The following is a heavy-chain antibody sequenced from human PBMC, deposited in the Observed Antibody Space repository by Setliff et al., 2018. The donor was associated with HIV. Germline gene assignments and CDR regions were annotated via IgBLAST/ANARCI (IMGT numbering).Heavy chain of an antibody. CDR1: GSTFTSYA. Sequence: ASVKVSCKASGSTFTSYAINWVRQAPGQGLEWMGGIIPIFSTSNYAQKFQGRVTMTRNTSISTADMELSSLRSEDTAVYYCARVPRQLLKGAAAYFDYWGQGTLV. CDR3: ARVPRQLLKGAAAYFDY. D-gene: IGHD5-18*01. V-gene: IGHV1-69*05. CDR2: IIPIFSTS. J-gene: IGHJ4*02.